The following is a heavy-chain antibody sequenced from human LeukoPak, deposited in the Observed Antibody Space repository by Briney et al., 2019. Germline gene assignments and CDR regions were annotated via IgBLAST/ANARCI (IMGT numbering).Heavy chain of an antibody. Sequence: GGSLRLSCAASGFTVSSNYMSWFRQAPGKGLEWVSVIYSGGSTYADSVKGRFTISRDNSKNTLYLQMNSLRAEDTAVYYCARASPIYCGGDCYFGYWGQGTLVTVSS. J-gene: IGHJ4*02. CDR3: ARASPIYCGGDCYFGY. CDR1: GFTVSSNY. D-gene: IGHD2-21*02. V-gene: IGHV3-66*01. CDR2: IYSGGST.